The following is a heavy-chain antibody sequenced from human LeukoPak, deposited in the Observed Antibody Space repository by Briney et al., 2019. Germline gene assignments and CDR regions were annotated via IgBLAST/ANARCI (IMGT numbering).Heavy chain of an antibody. V-gene: IGHV3-30-3*01. CDR2: ISYDGSNK. D-gene: IGHD6-19*01. CDR1: GFTFSSYA. CDR3: ARGIAVAGKRPVPGYYYYYMDV. J-gene: IGHJ6*03. Sequence: GGSLRLSCAASGFTFSSYAMHWVRQAPGKGLEWVAVISYDGSNKYYADSVKGRFTISRDNSKNTLYLQMNSLRAEDTAVYYCARGIAVAGKRPVPGYYYYYMDVWGKGTTVTVSS.